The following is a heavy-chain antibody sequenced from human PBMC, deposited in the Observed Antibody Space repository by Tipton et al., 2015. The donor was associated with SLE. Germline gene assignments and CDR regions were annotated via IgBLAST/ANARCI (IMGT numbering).Heavy chain of an antibody. J-gene: IGHJ6*03. CDR2: IYTSGST. V-gene: IGHV4-4*08. Sequence: PGLVKPSETLSLTCTVSGGSMSSYYWSWIRQPPGKGLEWIGYIYTSGSTNYNPSLKSRVTMSVDTSKNQFSLKLSSVTAADTAVYYCAREVGAYAYYYYYMDVWGKGTTVTVSS. CDR3: AREVGAYAYYYYYMDV. D-gene: IGHD1-26*01. CDR1: GGSMSSYY.